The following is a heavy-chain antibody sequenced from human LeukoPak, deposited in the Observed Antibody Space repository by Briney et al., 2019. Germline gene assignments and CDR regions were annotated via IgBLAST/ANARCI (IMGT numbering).Heavy chain of an antibody. D-gene: IGHD6-6*01. CDR2: IKQDGSEK. V-gene: IGHV3-7*01. CDR1: GFTPSSYW. J-gene: IGHJ6*03. CDR3: ASSSSDFYYYYMDV. Sequence: PGGSLRLSCAASGFTPSSYWMSWVRQAPGKGLEWVANIKQDGSEKYYVDSVKGRFTISRDNAKNSLYLQMNSLRAEDTAVYYCASSSSDFYYYYMDVWGKGTTVTVSS.